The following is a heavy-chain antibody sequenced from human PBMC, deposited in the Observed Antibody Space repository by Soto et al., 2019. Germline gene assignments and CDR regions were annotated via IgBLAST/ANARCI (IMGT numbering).Heavy chain of an antibody. Sequence: SETLSLTCAVYGGSFSGYYWSWIRQPPGKGLEWIGEINHSGSTNYNPSLKSRVTISADTSKNQFSLKLSSVTAADTAVYYCARGGGWASFDYWGQGTLVTVSS. CDR3: ARGGGWASFDY. D-gene: IGHD6-19*01. J-gene: IGHJ4*02. V-gene: IGHV4-34*01. CDR2: INHSGST. CDR1: GGSFSGYY.